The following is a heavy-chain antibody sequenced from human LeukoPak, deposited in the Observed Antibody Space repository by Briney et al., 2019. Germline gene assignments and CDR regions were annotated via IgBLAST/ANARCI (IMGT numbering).Heavy chain of an antibody. Sequence: SETLSLTCAVYGGSFSGYYWSWIRQPPGKGLEWIGEINHSGSTNYNPSLKSRVTISVDTSKNQFSLKLSSVTAADTAVYYCARDLRIAAAGMAWFDPWGQGTLVTVSS. J-gene: IGHJ5*02. CDR1: GGSFSGYY. CDR2: INHSGST. D-gene: IGHD6-13*01. CDR3: ARDLRIAAAGMAWFDP. V-gene: IGHV4-34*01.